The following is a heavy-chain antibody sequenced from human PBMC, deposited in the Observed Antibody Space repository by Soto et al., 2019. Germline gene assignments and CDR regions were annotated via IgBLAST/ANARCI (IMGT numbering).Heavy chain of an antibody. J-gene: IGHJ6*02. D-gene: IGHD2-21*01. CDR2: IYYSGST. V-gene: IGHV4-30-4*01. CDR1: GGSISSGDYY. CDR3: AASCVGCGGFNYYGMDV. Sequence: SETLSLTCTVSGGSISSGDYYWSWIRQPPGKGLEWIGYIYYSGSTYYNPSLKSRVTISVDTSKDQFSLKLSSVTAADTAVYYCAASCVGCGGFNYYGMDVWGQGTTVTVSS.